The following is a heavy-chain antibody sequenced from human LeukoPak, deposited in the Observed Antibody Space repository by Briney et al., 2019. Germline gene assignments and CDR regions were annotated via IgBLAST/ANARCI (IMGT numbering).Heavy chain of an antibody. CDR3: ARDGVRGLTFNWFDP. D-gene: IGHD3-10*01. J-gene: IGHJ5*02. Sequence: PSETLSLTCTVSGGSISSYYWSWIWQPAGKGLEWIGRIYTSGSTNYNPSPKSRVTMSVDTSKNQFSLKLSSVTAADTAVYYCARDGVRGLTFNWFDPWGQGTLVTVSS. V-gene: IGHV4-4*07. CDR1: GGSISSYY. CDR2: IYTSGST.